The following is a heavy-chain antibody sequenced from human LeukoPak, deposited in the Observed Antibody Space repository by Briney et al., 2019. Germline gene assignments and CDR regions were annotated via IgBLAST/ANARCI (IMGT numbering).Heavy chain of an antibody. V-gene: IGHV3-30*12. Sequence: GMVWVRQPPGKGLQWVAAIDPHGNDNYYADSARGRFVISRDNSKTTLYLQIYGLTVVDTAVYYCARDSDTSGNHWFFDVWGRGTLVIASS. D-gene: IGHD6-19*01. CDR1: G. CDR3: ARDSDTSGNHWFFDV. J-gene: IGHJ2*01. CDR2: IDPHGNDN.